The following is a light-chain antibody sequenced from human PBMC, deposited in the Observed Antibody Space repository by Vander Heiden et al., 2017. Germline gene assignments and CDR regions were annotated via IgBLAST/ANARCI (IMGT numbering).Light chain of an antibody. V-gene: IGLV2-14*03. CDR2: DVT. CDR3: SSDTRSNSYV. CDR1: RHDVGGYNY. J-gene: IGLJ1*01. Sequence: HSALTQPASVSGSPGQSVTISCSGTRHDVGGYNYVSWYQQQPGKAPKLIINDVTGRPSGVSHRFSGSKLDNTASLTISGLQAEDEAEYYCSSDTRSNSYVFGTGTKVTV.